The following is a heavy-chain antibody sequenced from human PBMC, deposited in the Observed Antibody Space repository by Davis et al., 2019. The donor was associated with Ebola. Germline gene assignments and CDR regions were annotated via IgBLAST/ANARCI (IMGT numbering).Heavy chain of an antibody. D-gene: IGHD3-9*01. CDR1: GGSFSSHP. CDR3: ARDFDGGNYYFDY. J-gene: IGHJ4*02. CDR2: IIPIFDTP. Sequence: SVTVSCKTSGGSFSSHPISWVRQAPRQGLEWMGGIIPIFDTPHYAQKFQGRITITADASMSTAYMELSSLRSEDTATYFCARDFDGGNYYFDYWGPGTPVTVSS. V-gene: IGHV1-69*13.